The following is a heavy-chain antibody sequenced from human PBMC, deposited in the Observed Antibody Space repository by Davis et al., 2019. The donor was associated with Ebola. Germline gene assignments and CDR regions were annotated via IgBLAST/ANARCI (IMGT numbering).Heavy chain of an antibody. Sequence: GESLKISCAASGFTFSSYEMNWVRQAPGKGLEWVSYISSSGSTIYYADSVKGRFTISRDNAKNSLYLQMNSLRAEDTAVYYCARGPSGIVVVITASDYYGMDVWGQGTTVTVSS. CDR3: ARGPSGIVVVITASDYYGMDV. D-gene: IGHD3-22*01. V-gene: IGHV3-48*03. J-gene: IGHJ6*02. CDR1: GFTFSSYE. CDR2: ISSSGSTI.